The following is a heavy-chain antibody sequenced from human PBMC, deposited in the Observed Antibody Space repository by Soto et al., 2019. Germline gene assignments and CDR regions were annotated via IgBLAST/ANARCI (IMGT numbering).Heavy chain of an antibody. J-gene: IGHJ2*01. CDR1: DGSISSYY. D-gene: IGHD1-26*01. Sequence: QVQLQESGPGLVKPSETLSLTCTISDGSISSYYWTWIRQPPGKGLEWIGHICYSGSTNYNPSLKSRVTISVDTSKNQFSLKLSSVIAADTAVYYCARALSGSYYNWYFDLWGRGTLVTVSS. V-gene: IGHV4-59*01. CDR2: ICYSGST. CDR3: ARALSGSYYNWYFDL.